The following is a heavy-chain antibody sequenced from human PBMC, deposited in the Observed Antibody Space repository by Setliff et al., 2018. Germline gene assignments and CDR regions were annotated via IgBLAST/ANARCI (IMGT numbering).Heavy chain of an antibody. CDR1: GDSISNYY. V-gene: IGHV4-4*07. J-gene: IGHJ4*02. D-gene: IGHD3-10*01. CDR2: IYVTEST. Sequence: SETLSLTCTVSGDSISNYYWNWIRQPAGKGLEWIGRIYVTESTKYNPSLMSRVTLSIDTSKNQFSLKLSSVTAADAALYYCAASRAYTGAVEEWFLPKTFDFWGQGSPVTVSS. CDR3: AASRAYTGAVEEWFLPKTFDF.